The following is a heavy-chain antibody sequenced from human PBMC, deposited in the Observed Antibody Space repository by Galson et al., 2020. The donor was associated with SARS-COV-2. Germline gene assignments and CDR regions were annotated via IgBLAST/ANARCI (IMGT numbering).Heavy chain of an antibody. CDR2: IYYSGST. D-gene: IGHD6-13*01. CDR3: ASLKEAAAGTIDYYYYGMDV. CDR1: RGSISSGGYY. Sequence: SETLSLTCTVSRGSISSGGYYWSWIRQHPGKGLEWIGYIYYSGSTYYNPSLKSRVTISVDTSKNQFSLKLSSVTAADTAVYYCASLKEAAAGTIDYYYYGMDVWGQGTTVTVSS. J-gene: IGHJ6*02. V-gene: IGHV4-31*03.